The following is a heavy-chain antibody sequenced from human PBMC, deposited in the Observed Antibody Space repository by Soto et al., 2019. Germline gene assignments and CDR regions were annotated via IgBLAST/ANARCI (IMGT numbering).Heavy chain of an antibody. CDR2: VNHSGST. CDR1: GGSFSTYN. Sequence: PSETLSLTCAVYGGSFSTYNWPWIRQPPGKVLEWIGEVNHSGSTNSNPSLKSRVSISLDTSKNHFSLKLTSVTAADTAVYYCARATATVGSSVERSSIMPNFFDYWGQGTLVTVSS. CDR3: ARATATVGSSVERSSIMPNFFDY. D-gene: IGHD6-6*01. V-gene: IGHV4-34*01. J-gene: IGHJ4*02.